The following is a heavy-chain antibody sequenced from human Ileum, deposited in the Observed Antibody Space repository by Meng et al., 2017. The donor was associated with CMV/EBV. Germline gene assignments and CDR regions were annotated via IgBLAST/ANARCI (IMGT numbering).Heavy chain of an antibody. J-gene: IGHJ6*02. V-gene: IGHV1-2*02. CDR2: INRDSGST. CDR1: GYTGYY. Sequence: ASVKVSCKASGYTGYYIHWVRQAPGQGLQWLGWINRDSGSTNFAQNFQGRVTMTSDTSINTAYMEVKSLRSDDTAVYYCARFIADEYGMDLWGQGTTVTVSS. CDR3: ARFIADEYGMDL. D-gene: IGHD6-13*01.